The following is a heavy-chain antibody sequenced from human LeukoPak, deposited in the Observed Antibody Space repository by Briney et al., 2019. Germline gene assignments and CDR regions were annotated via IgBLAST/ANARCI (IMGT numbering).Heavy chain of an antibody. Sequence: PGGSLRLSCAASGFTFSSYAMHGVGQAPGKGREGVAVISYDGSNKYSADSVKGRFTISRDNSKNTLYLQMNSLRAEDTAVYYCASEIIFGSFDYWGQGTLVTVSS. CDR1: GFTFSSYA. J-gene: IGHJ4*02. CDR3: ASEIIFGSFDY. CDR2: ISYDGSNK. V-gene: IGHV3-30*04. D-gene: IGHD3-3*01.